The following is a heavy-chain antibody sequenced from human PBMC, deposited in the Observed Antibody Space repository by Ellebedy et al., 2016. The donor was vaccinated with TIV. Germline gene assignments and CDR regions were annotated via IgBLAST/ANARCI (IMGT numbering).Heavy chain of an antibody. J-gene: IGHJ3*01. V-gene: IGHV4-59*01. CDR1: GGSISNYY. D-gene: IGHD6-13*01. CDR3: ARREGYSSSPLDF. Sequence: SETLSLTXTVSGGSISNYYWSWIRQSPGKGLEWIGYIFHTGGTHYNPSLKSRVTISLDASKNQFSLRLSSVTAADTAVYYCARREGYSSSPLDFWGHGTMVTVSS. CDR2: IFHTGGT.